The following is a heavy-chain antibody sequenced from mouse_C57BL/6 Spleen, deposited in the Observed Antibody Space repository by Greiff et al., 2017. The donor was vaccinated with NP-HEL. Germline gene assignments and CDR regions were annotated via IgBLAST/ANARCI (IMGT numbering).Heavy chain of an antibody. Sequence: EVKVVESGGGLVKPGGSLKLSCAASGFTFSSYTMSWVRQTPEKSLTWVATISGGGGNTYYPDSVKGRFTISRDNAKNTLYLQMSSLRSEDTALYYCARLDSSGYVWFAYWGQGTLVTVSA. J-gene: IGHJ3*01. D-gene: IGHD3-2*02. V-gene: IGHV5-9*01. CDR2: ISGGGGNT. CDR1: GFTFSSYT. CDR3: ARLDSSGYVWFAY.